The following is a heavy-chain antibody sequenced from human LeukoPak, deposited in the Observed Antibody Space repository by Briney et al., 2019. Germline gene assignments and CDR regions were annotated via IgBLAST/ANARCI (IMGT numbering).Heavy chain of an antibody. CDR1: GGSISSYY. Sequence: SETLSLTCTVSGGSISSYYWSWIRQPAGKGLEWIGRIYTSGSTNYNPSLKSRVTMSVDTSKNQFSLKLSSVTAADTAVYYCARDQSEAGTPDPPAFDYWGRGTLVTVSS. CDR3: ARDQSEAGTPDPPAFDY. J-gene: IGHJ4*02. CDR2: IYTSGST. V-gene: IGHV4-4*07. D-gene: IGHD6-19*01.